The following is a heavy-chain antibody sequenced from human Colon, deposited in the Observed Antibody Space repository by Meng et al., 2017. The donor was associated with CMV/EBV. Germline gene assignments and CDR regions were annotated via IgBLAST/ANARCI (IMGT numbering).Heavy chain of an antibody. D-gene: IGHD1-26*01. CDR1: GFTFSSYD. Sequence: GESLKISCAASGFTFSSYDMTWVRQAPGKGLEWIAYISSSGSTIFYADSVKGRFTISRDNAEKSLYLQMNSLRAEDTAVYFCARGGGRYSPDGFYYFDSWGQGTLVTVSS. CDR2: ISSSGSTI. J-gene: IGHJ4*02. V-gene: IGHV3-48*03. CDR3: ARGGGRYSPDGFYYFDS.